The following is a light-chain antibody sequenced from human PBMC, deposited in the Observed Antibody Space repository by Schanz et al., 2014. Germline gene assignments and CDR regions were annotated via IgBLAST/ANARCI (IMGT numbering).Light chain of an antibody. J-gene: IGLJ3*02. CDR3: CSYAGSSTSRV. CDR2: EGS. V-gene: IGLV2-23*01. Sequence: QSALTQPASVSGSPGQSITISCTGTSSDVGGYNYVSWYQQHPGKAPKLMIYEGSKRPSGVSNRFSGSKSGNTASLTISGLQAKDEADYYCCSYAGSSTSRVFGGGTKLTVL. CDR1: SSDVGGYNY.